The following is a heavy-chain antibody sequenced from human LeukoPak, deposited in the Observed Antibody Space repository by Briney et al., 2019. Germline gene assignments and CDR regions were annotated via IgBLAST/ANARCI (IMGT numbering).Heavy chain of an antibody. CDR3: TRDHITSWQIDF. CDR1: GFTFSNVW. CDR2: VRPGDGPT. Sequence: GGSLRLSCVGSGFTFSNVWMTWVRRAPGKGLEWVSHVRPGDGPTTYAESVKGRFTISRDNSKNTVSLQMNSLRVEDTAVYYCTRDHITSWQIDFWGQGTMVTVSS. V-gene: IGHV3-23*01. D-gene: IGHD2-2*01. J-gene: IGHJ4*02.